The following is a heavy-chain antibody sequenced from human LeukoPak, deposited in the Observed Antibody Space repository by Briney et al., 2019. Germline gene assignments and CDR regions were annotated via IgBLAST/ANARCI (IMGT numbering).Heavy chain of an antibody. CDR2: INHSGST. CDR3: AVILWQQLVSS. J-gene: IGHJ4*02. Sequence: SETLSLTCAVYGGSFSDYYWSWIRQPPGKGLEWIGEINHSGSTNYNPSLKSRVTISVDTSKNQFSLKLSSVTAADTAVYYCAVILWQQLVSSWGQGTLVTVSS. D-gene: IGHD6-13*01. CDR1: GGSFSDYY. V-gene: IGHV4-34*01.